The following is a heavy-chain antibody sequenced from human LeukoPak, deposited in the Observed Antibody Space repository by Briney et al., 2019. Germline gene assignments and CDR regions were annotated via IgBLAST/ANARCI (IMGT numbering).Heavy chain of an antibody. CDR3: AKDYIGYCSSTSCPLCFDA. J-gene: IGHJ5*02. CDR1: GFTFSSYG. CDR2: ITYDGSNK. V-gene: IGHV3-30*18. Sequence: QPGGSLRLSCAASGFTFSSYGMHWVRQAPGKGLEWVAVITYDGSNKYYADSVKGRFTISRDNSKNTLYLQMNSLRAEDTAVYYCAKDYIGYCSSTSCPLCFDAWGQGTLVTVSS. D-gene: IGHD2-2*01.